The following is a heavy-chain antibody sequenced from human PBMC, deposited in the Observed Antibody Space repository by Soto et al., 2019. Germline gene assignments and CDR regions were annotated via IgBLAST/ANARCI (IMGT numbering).Heavy chain of an antibody. CDR1: GGSFSGYQ. CDR2: INDSGNI. Sequence: QVQLQQWGAGLLKPSETLSLTCAVYGGSFSGYQWTWIRQTPGKGLEWIGEINDSGNINYNPSLKSRVTILVDTAKKQISLKLSSVTPADTAVYYCARGLILWFGELSRRGGYYYYMDVWGKGTTVTVSS. D-gene: IGHD3-10*01. J-gene: IGHJ6*03. V-gene: IGHV4-34*01. CDR3: ARGLILWFGELSRRGGYYYYMDV.